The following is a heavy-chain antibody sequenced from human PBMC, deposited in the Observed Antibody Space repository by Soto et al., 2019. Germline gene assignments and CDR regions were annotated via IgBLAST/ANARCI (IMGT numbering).Heavy chain of an antibody. CDR3: ARLAPIAAADGMDV. D-gene: IGHD6-13*01. CDR2: IYHSGST. V-gene: IGHV4-38-2*01. Sequence: PSETLSLTCAVSGYSISSGYYWGWIRQSPGKGLEWIGSIYHSGSTYYNPSLKSRVIISVETSKNQFSLKLSSVTAADTAVYYCARLAPIAAADGMDVWGQGTTVTVSS. CDR1: GYSISSGYY. J-gene: IGHJ6*02.